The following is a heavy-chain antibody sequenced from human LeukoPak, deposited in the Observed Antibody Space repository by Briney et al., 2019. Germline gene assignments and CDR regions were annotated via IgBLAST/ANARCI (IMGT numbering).Heavy chain of an antibody. D-gene: IGHD6-13*01. CDR2: TYYRSKWYN. CDR1: GDSVSSNSVA. V-gene: IGHV6-1*01. J-gene: IGHJ4*02. CDR3: ARVGSTAYFDS. Sequence: SQTLSLTCAISGDSVSSNSVAWNWIRQSPSRGLEWLGRTYYRSKWYNDYAVSVRSRVTINADTSKDQFSLQLNSVIPEDTAVYYCARVGSTAYFDSWGQGTLVTVSS.